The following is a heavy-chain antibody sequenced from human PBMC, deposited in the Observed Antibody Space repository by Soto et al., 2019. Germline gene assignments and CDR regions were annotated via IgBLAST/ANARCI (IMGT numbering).Heavy chain of an antibody. V-gene: IGHV4-39*01. D-gene: IGHD6-6*01. Sequence: LSLTCTVSGGSISSSSYYWGWIRQPPGKGLEWIGSIYYSGSTYYNPSLKSRVTISVDTSKNQFSLKLSSVTAADAAVYYCARRWYSSSSLYYYYYGMDVWGQGTTVTVSS. J-gene: IGHJ6*02. CDR3: ARRWYSSSSLYYYYYGMDV. CDR1: GGSISSSSYY. CDR2: IYYSGST.